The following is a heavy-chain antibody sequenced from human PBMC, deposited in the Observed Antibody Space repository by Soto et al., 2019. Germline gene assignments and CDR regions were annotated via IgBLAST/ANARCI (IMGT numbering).Heavy chain of an antibody. D-gene: IGHD5-18*01. Sequence: KTSETLSLTCSVSGSYITSGDYHWTWIRQAPGKGLEWIGYISHSETTYYSPALKNRIIISSDFSMNQFSLRLNSVTAADTAVYFCATESGSTYGYFDHWGQGTQVTVSS. CDR2: ISHSETT. CDR1: GSYITSGDYH. CDR3: ATESGSTYGYFDH. V-gene: IGHV4-30-4*01. J-gene: IGHJ4*02.